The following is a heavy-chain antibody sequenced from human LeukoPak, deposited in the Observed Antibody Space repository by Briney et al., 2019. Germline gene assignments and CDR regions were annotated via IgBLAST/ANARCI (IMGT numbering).Heavy chain of an antibody. J-gene: IGHJ6*03. D-gene: IGHD6-6*01. V-gene: IGHV4-38-2*01. CDR2: IYHTGNT. CDR3: ARAGGSSSPYYYYMDV. Sequence: SEALSLTCAVAGYSISSGYYWAWIRQPPGRGLEWIANIYHTGNTYYNPSLNSRVTMSVDTSKNHFSLRLSSVTAADTAVYYCARAGGSSSPYYYYMDVWGKGTTVTVSS. CDR1: GYSISSGYY.